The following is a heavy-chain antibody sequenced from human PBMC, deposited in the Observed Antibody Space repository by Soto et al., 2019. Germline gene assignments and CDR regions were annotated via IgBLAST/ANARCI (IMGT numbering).Heavy chain of an antibody. CDR2: INAGNDNT. CDR1: GYTFTTYV. V-gene: IGHV1-3*01. CDR3: ARVGHYYYGMDV. Sequence: QVQLVQSGAEVKKPGASVKVSCKASGYTFTTYVMHWVRQAPGQRLEWMGWINAGNDNTKYSQKFQGRVTITRDTSASSVCMELSSLSSEDTAGYYCARVGHYYYGMDVWGQGTTVTVSS. D-gene: IGHD3-3*01. J-gene: IGHJ6*02.